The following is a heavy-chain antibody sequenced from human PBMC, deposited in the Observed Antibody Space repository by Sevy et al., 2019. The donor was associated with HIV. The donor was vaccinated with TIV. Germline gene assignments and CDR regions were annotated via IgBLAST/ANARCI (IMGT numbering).Heavy chain of an antibody. J-gene: IGHJ4*02. CDR2: FDPEDGER. D-gene: IGHD3-22*01. Sequence: ASVKVSCKVSGKSLTRLSTHWVRQAPGKGLEWMGSFDPEDGERIYAHKFQGRVTMSEDTSTDTASMDLSSLRSDDTAVYYCAATREYYYGNSRYFDYWGQGTLVTVSS. CDR1: GKSLTRLS. V-gene: IGHV1-24*01. CDR3: AATREYYYGNSRYFDY.